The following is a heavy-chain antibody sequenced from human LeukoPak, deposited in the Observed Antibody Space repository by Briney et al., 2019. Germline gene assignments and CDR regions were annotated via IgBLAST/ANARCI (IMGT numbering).Heavy chain of an antibody. CDR3: ASKMTTVTTFDYYYYYMDV. CDR2: IIPIFGTA. V-gene: IGHV1-69*05. Sequence: SVKVSCKASGGTFSSYAISWVRQAPGQGLEWMGGIIPIFGTANYAQKFQGRVTITTDESTSTAYMELSSLRSEDTAVYYCASKMTTVTTFDYYYYYMDVWGKGTTVTVSS. D-gene: IGHD4-11*01. CDR1: GGTFSSYA. J-gene: IGHJ6*03.